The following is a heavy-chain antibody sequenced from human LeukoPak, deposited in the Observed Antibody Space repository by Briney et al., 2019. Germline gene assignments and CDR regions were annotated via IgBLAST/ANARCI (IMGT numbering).Heavy chain of an antibody. V-gene: IGHV4-4*07. J-gene: IGHJ4*02. Sequence: SETLSLTCTVSGGSISSYYWSWIRQPAGKGLEWIGRIYASGSTNYNPSLKSRVTMSVDTSKNQFSLKLSSVTAADTAVYYCARVKIAAAGIDYFDYWGQGTLVTVSS. D-gene: IGHD6-13*01. CDR2: IYASGST. CDR3: ARVKIAAAGIDYFDY. CDR1: GGSISSYY.